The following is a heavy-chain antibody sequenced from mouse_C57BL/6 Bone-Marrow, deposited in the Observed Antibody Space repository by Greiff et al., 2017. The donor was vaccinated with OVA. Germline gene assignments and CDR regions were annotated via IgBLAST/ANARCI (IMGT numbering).Heavy chain of an antibody. J-gene: IGHJ4*01. CDR2: IDPEDGDT. D-gene: IGHD1-1*01. Sequence: VQLKQSGAELVRPGASVKLSCTASGFNIKDYYMHWVKQRPEQGLEWIGRIDPEDGDTEYAPKFQGKATMTADTSSNTAYLQLSSLTSEDTAVYYCTTDYGSSDAMDYWGQGTSVTVSS. CDR3: TTDYGSSDAMDY. V-gene: IGHV14-1*01. CDR1: GFNIKDYY.